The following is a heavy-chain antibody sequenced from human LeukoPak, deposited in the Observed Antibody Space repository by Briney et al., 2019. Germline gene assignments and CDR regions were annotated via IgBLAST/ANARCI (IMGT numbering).Heavy chain of an antibody. J-gene: IGHJ4*02. Sequence: ASVKVSCKLSGNTLRELPIQWVRQTGGKGLEWMAGFDPENAEIVYAQKFQGRVTMTEDTSTNTAYMELTSLTSDDTALYYCATRGSDFWSGFDFWGQGTQVTVSS. CDR2: FDPENAEI. CDR3: ATRGSDFWSGFDF. D-gene: IGHD3-3*01. V-gene: IGHV1-24*01. CDR1: GNTLRELP.